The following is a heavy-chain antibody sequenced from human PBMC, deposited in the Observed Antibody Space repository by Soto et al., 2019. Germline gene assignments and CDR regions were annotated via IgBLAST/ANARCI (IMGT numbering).Heavy chain of an antibody. CDR1: GFTFSSYA. J-gene: IGHJ4*02. V-gene: IGHV3-30-3*01. Sequence: SLRLSCAASGFTFSSYAMHWVRQAPGKGLEWVAVISYDGSNKYYADSVKGRFTISRDNSKNTLYLQMNSLRAEDTAVYYCARDPTTGPPLIHFDYWGQGTLVTVSS. CDR3: ARDPTTGPPLIHFDY. D-gene: IGHD1-1*01. CDR2: ISYDGSNK.